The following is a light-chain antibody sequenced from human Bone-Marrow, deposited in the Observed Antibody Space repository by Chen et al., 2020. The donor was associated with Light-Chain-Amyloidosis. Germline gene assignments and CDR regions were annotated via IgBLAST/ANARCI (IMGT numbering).Light chain of an antibody. CDR2: DAS. CDR1: QGITKF. V-gene: IGKV1-33*01. CDR3: QQYDRLPLT. Sequence: DIQMTQSPSSLSASVGDRVTITCQASQGITKFLNWYQQKPGEAPKLLFYDASNLETGVPSRFSGGGSGTDFTFTISSLQPEDVATYYCQQYDRLPLTFGGGTKVEIK. J-gene: IGKJ4*01.